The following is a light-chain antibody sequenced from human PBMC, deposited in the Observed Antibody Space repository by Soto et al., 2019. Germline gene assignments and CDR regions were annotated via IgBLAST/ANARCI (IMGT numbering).Light chain of an antibody. V-gene: IGKV2-28*01. CDR3: MQALQTPIT. Sequence: DIVMTQSPLSLPVTPGKPASISCRSSQSLLHSNGYNYLDWYLQKPGQSPQLLISLGSNRASGVPERISGSGLDTDFTLKISRVEAEDVGVDYCMQALQTPITFGRGTGREIK. J-gene: IGKJ5*01. CDR2: LGS. CDR1: QSLLHSNGYNY.